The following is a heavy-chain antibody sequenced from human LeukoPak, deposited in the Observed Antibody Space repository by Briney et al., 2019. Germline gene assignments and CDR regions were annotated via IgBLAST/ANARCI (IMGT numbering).Heavy chain of an antibody. CDR3: ARGNRDIYDFWSGYYKTKPNWFDP. CDR2: INHSGSN. V-gene: IGHV4-34*01. J-gene: IGHJ5*02. D-gene: IGHD3-3*01. CDR1: GGSISSYY. Sequence: SETLSLTCTVSGGSISSYYWSWIRQPPGKGLEWIGEINHSGSNNYNPSLKSRVTISVDTSKNQFSLKLISVTAADTAVYYCARGNRDIYDFWSGYYKTKPNWFDPWGQGTLVTVSS.